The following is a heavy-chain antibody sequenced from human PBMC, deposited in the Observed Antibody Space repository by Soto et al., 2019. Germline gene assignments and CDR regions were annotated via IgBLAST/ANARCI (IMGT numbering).Heavy chain of an antibody. CDR1: GGSISSGGYY. CDR2: IYYSGST. CDR3: ARENLKGMTTSGHYYYYMDV. Sequence: QVQLQESGPGLVKPSQTLSLTCTVSGGSISSGGYYWSWIRQHPGKGLEWIGYIYYSGSTYYNPSLKSRVSISVDTSKNHFSLKLSSVTAADTAVYYCARENLKGMTTSGHYYYYMDVWGKGTTVTVFS. V-gene: IGHV4-31*03. J-gene: IGHJ6*03. D-gene: IGHD4-17*01.